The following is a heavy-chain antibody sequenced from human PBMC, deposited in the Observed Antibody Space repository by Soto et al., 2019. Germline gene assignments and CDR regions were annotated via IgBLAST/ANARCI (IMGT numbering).Heavy chain of an antibody. J-gene: IGHJ6*02. D-gene: IGHD1-26*01. CDR3: ARDGTRGPGYYYGMDV. CDR2: INHSGST. V-gene: IGHV4-34*01. CDR1: GGSFSGYY. Sequence: SETLSLTCAVYGGSFSGYYWSWIRQPPGKGLEWIGEINHSGSTNYNPSLKSRVTISVDTSKNQFSLKLSSVTAADTAVYYCARDGTRGPGYYYGMDVWGQGTTVTVSS.